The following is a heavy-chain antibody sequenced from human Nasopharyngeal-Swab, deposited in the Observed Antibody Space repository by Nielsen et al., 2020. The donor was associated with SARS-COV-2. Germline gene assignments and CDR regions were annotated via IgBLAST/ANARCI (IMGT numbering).Heavy chain of an antibody. V-gene: IGHV1-2*06. J-gene: IGHJ4*02. CDR3: VRDDGGVPGIPETGPPGAF. CDR2: VNPNSGDT. CDR1: GYTFSDYY. D-gene: IGHD6-13*01. Sequence: ASVKVSCKASGYTFSDYYMHWVRQAPGQGLEWMGRVNPNSGDTIYAQEFQGRVTMTGHTSIGTAYVELRRLISDDTAVYYCVRDDGGVPGIPETGPPGAFWGQGTLVTVSS.